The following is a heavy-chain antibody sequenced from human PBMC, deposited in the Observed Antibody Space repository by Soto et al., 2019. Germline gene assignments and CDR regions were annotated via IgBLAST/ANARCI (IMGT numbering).Heavy chain of an antibody. J-gene: IGHJ6*02. CDR2: INPSGGNT. Sequence: ASVKVSCKASGYTFTSYYMHWVRQAPGQGLEWMGIINPSGGNTKYSQKFQGRVTITRDTSASTAYMELSSLRSEDTAVYYCARAYGDNTYYYYYYGMDVWGQGTTVTVSS. D-gene: IGHD4-17*01. V-gene: IGHV1-46*01. CDR1: GYTFTSYY. CDR3: ARAYGDNTYYYYYYGMDV.